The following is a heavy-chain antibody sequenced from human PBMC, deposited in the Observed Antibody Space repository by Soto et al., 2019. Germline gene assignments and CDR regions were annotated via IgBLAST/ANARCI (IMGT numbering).Heavy chain of an antibody. J-gene: IGHJ6*02. Sequence: QVQLVESGGGVVQPGRSLRLSCAASGFTFSSYGMHWVRQAPGKGLEWVAVISYDGSNKYYADSVKGRFTISRDNSKNTLYLQMNSLRAEDTAVYYCAKDPTLGWLDYYYYGMDVWGQGTTVTVSS. V-gene: IGHV3-30*18. D-gene: IGHD6-19*01. CDR2: ISYDGSNK. CDR3: AKDPTLGWLDYYYYGMDV. CDR1: GFTFSSYG.